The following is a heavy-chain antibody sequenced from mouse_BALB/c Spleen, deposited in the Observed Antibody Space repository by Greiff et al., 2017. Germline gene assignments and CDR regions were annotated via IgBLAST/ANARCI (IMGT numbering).Heavy chain of an antibody. D-gene: IGHD3-3*01. CDR1: GYSITSGYY. J-gene: IGHJ4*01. CDR3: DRAGGGCAMDY. CDR2: ISYDGSN. V-gene: IGHV3-6*02. Sequence: VQLKESGPGLVQPSQSLSLTCSVTGYSITSGYYCIWLRPFPGNKLEWMGYISYDGSNTSNPSPTHRISITRDTSKNQFFLKLNSVTTEATATAYCDRAGGGCAMDYWGQGTSVTVSS.